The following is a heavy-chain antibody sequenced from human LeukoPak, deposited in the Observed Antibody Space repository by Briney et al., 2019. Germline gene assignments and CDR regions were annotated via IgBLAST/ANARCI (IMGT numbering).Heavy chain of an antibody. CDR3: ARDLTPTVTTAI. CDR1: GGSISSSSYY. V-gene: IGHV4-39*07. D-gene: IGHD4-17*01. J-gene: IGHJ4*02. CDR2: IYYSGST. Sequence: RASETLSLTCTVSGGSISSSSYYWGWIRQPPGKGLEWIGSIYYSGSTYYNPSLKSRVTISVDTSKNQFSLKLSSVTAADTAVYYCARDLTPTVTTAIWGQGTLVTVSS.